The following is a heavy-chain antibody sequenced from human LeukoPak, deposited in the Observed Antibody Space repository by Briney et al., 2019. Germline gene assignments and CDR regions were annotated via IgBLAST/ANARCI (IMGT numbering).Heavy chain of an antibody. D-gene: IGHD3-3*01. J-gene: IGHJ4*02. V-gene: IGHV3-9*01. CDR3: ARDLKGFYDFWPS. Sequence: PGRSLRLSCAASGFTFDDYAMHWVRQAPGKGLEWVSGISWNSGSIGYADSVKGRFTISRDNAKNSLYLQMNSLRAEDTAVYYCARDLKGFYDFWPSWGQGTLVTVSS. CDR2: ISWNSGSI. CDR1: GFTFDDYA.